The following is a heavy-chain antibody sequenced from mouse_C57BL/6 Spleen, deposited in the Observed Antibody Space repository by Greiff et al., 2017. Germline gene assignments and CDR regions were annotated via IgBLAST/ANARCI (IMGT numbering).Heavy chain of an antibody. V-gene: IGHV1-53*01. Sequence: QVQLQQSGTELVKPGASVQLSCKASGYTFTSYWMHWVKQRPGQGLEWIGNINPSNGGTNYNEKFKSKATLTVDKSSRTAYMQLSSLTSEDSAVYYCARWGDGYFYYYAMDYWGQGTSVTVSS. CDR3: ARWGDGYFYYYAMDY. CDR1: GYTFTSYW. CDR2: INPSNGGT. D-gene: IGHD2-3*01. J-gene: IGHJ4*01.